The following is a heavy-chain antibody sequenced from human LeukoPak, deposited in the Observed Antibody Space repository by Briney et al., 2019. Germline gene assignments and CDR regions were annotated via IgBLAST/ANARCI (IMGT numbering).Heavy chain of an antibody. CDR2: ISSDGTTI. CDR1: GFSFSRYS. J-gene: IGHJ4*02. D-gene: IGHD2-2*01. V-gene: IGHV3-48*04. Sequence: GGSLRHSCTASGFSFSRYSMNWVRQAPGKGLEWISYISSDGTTIYYADSVKGRFTISRDNAKNSLYLQMNSLRAEDTAVYYCARDDHQDIVVVPAAMRNFDYWGQGTLVTVSS. CDR3: ARDDHQDIVVVPAAMRNFDY.